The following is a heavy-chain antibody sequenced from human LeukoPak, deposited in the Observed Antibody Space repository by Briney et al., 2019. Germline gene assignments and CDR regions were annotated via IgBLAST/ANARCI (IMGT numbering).Heavy chain of an antibody. D-gene: IGHD3-16*02. CDR3: ARLPYRDGVAQDY. CDR2: INPISGAT. CDR1: GYTFTRYY. Sequence: ASVKVSSKTSGYTFTRYYMQWVRQAPGHGLEWMGIINPISGATDYAQKFQGRVTMTRDTSTSTVHMELSSLRSEDTAMYYCARLPYRDGVAQDYWGQGTLVTVSP. J-gene: IGHJ4*02. V-gene: IGHV1-46*01.